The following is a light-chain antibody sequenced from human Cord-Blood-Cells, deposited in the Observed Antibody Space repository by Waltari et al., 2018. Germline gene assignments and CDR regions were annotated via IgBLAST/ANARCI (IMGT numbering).Light chain of an antibody. CDR1: QSVSSN. J-gene: IGKJ2*01. V-gene: IGKV3-15*01. CDR3: QQYNNWPYT. Sequence: EIVMTQSPATLSVSPGERATISCRASQSVSSNLAWYQQKPGKAPRLLIYGASTRATGIPARFSGSGSGTEFTLTISSLQSEDFAVYYCQQYNNWPYTFGQATKLEIK. CDR2: GAS.